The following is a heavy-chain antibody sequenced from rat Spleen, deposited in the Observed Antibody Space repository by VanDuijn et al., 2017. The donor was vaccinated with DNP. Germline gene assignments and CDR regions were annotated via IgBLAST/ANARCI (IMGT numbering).Heavy chain of an antibody. J-gene: IGHJ4*01. D-gene: IGHD1-3*01. CDR1: GFTFSDYN. Sequence: EVQLVESGGGLVQPGRSLKLSCAASGFTFSDYNMAWVRQAPKKGLEWVATIIYDGGRTYYRDSVKGRFTISRDNAESTLYLQMDSLRSEDSATYYCARDDYGSSGGMDAWGQGTSVTVSS. CDR3: ARDDYGSSGGMDA. CDR2: IIYDGGRT. V-gene: IGHV5S10*01.